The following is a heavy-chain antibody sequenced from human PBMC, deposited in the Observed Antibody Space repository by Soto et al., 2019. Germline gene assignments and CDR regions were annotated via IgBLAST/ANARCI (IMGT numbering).Heavy chain of an antibody. Sequence: SETLSLTCAVSGYSSSSGYHWGWIRQPPGKGLEWLGSVHHSGSTYYNPSLKSRLTISVDKSKNQFSLNLTSVTAADTAVYYCVRQDRVVDDRKLFDPWGRGSQVTVSS. V-gene: IGHV4-38-2*01. J-gene: IGHJ5*02. CDR1: GYSSSSGYH. D-gene: IGHD3-3*01. CDR2: VHHSGST. CDR3: VRQDRVVDDRKLFDP.